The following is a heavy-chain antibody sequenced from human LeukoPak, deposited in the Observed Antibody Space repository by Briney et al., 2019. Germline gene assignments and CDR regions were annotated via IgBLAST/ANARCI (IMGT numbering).Heavy chain of an antibody. D-gene: IGHD3-3*01. J-gene: IGHJ4*02. V-gene: IGHV4-61*02. CDR3: ARDSGSYDFWSGYADY. CDR1: GGSISSGSYY. CDR2: IYTSGST. Sequence: PSQTLSLTCTVSGGSISSGSYYWSWIRQPAGKGLEWIGRIYTSGSTNYNPSLKSRVIISVDTSKNQFSLKLSSVTAADTAVYYCARDSGSYDFWSGYADYWGQGTLVTVSS.